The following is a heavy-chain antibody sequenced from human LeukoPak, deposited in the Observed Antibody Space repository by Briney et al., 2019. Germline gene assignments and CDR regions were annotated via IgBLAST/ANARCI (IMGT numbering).Heavy chain of an antibody. Sequence: PGGSLRLSCAASGFTFSNYNMNWVRQAPGKGLEWVSSISSSSSYIYYGDSVKGRFTVSRDNAKNSLYLQMSSLRAEDTAVYYCARDSYNWNDEVYWGQGTLVTVSS. D-gene: IGHD1-20*01. CDR2: ISSSSSYI. CDR3: ARDSYNWNDEVY. J-gene: IGHJ4*02. CDR1: GFTFSNYN. V-gene: IGHV3-21*01.